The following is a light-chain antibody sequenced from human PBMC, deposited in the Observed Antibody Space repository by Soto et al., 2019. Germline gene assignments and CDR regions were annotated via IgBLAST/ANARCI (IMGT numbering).Light chain of an antibody. J-gene: IGLJ1*01. V-gene: IGLV2-11*01. Sequence: QSVLTRPRPVSASPGQSVTISCTGTSSDVGRYDYVSWYQQHPGKAPKLIVYDVTERPSGVPDRFSGSKSGNTASLTISGLQAEDEADYSCCSFAGSYSYVFGTGTKVTVL. CDR1: SSDVGRYDY. CDR2: DVT. CDR3: CSFAGSYSYV.